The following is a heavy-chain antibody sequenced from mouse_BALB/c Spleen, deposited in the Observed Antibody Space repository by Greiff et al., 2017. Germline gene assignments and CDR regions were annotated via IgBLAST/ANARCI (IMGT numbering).Heavy chain of an antibody. Sequence: EVKLVESGGDLVKPGGSLKLSCAASGFTFSSYGMSWVRQTPDKRLEWVATISSGGSYTYYPDSVKGRFTISRDNAKNTLYLQMSSLKSEDTAMYYCARQECDYWGQGTTLTVSS. J-gene: IGHJ2*01. CDR1: GFTFSSYG. V-gene: IGHV5-6*02. CDR2: ISSGGSYT. CDR3: ARQECDY.